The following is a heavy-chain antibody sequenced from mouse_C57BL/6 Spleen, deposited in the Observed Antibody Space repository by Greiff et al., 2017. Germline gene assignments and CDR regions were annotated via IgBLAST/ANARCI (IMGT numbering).Heavy chain of an antibody. D-gene: IGHD2-3*01. CDR3: ARWLLRGIDY. Sequence: QVQLKQPGAELVMPGASVKLSCKASGYTFTSYWMHWVKQRPGQGLEWIGEIDPSDSYTNYNQKFKGKSTLTVDKSSSTAYMQLSSLTSEDSAVYYCARWLLRGIDYWGQGTTLTVSS. J-gene: IGHJ2*01. CDR2: IDPSDSYT. CDR1: GYTFTSYW. V-gene: IGHV1-69*01.